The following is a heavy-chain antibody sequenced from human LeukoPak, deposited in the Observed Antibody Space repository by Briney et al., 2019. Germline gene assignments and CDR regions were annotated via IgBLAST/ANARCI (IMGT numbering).Heavy chain of an antibody. V-gene: IGHV4-34*01. Sequence: SETLSLTCAVYGGSFSGYYWSWIRQPPGKGLEWIGEINHSGSTNYNPSLKSRVTISVDTSKNQFSLKLSSVTAADTAVYYCARGLTTVTTYWFDPWAREPWSPSPQ. CDR2: INHSGST. CDR3: ARGLTTVTTYWFDP. J-gene: IGHJ5*02. CDR1: GGSFSGYY. D-gene: IGHD4-17*01.